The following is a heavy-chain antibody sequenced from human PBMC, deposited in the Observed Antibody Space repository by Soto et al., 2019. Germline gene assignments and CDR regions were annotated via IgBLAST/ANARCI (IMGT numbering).Heavy chain of an antibody. CDR1: GGSISSYY. CDR3: ARDSSGYYGSGKMNPYYYYYYMDV. V-gene: IGHV4-59*01. Sequence: QVQLQESGPGLVKPSETLSLTCTVSGGSISSYYWSWIRQPPGKGLEWIGYIYYSGSTNYNPSLKSRVTISVDTSKNQFSLKLSSVTAADTAVYYCARDSSGYYGSGKMNPYYYYYYMDVWGKGTTVTVSS. CDR2: IYYSGST. J-gene: IGHJ6*03. D-gene: IGHD3-10*01.